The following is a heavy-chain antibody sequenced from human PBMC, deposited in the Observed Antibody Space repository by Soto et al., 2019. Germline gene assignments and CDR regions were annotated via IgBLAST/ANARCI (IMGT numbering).Heavy chain of an antibody. J-gene: IGHJ4*02. Sequence: ASVKVSCKAPGYTFTTYDISWVRQATGQGLEWMGWMNPYSGNTGYAQKFQGRVTVTRNTSISTVYMELSGLRPDDTAVYYCARRKERSGPHYFDYWGQGSQVTVSS. CDR1: GYTFTTYD. V-gene: IGHV1-8*01. CDR2: MNPYSGNT. D-gene: IGHD6-25*01. CDR3: ARRKERSGPHYFDY.